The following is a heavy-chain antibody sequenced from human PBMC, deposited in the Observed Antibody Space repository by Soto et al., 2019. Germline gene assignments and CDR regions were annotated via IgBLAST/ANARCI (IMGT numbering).Heavy chain of an antibody. CDR1: GGTFSSYA. CDR2: IVPIYRTA. Sequence: SVKVSCKASGGTFSSYAISWVRQAPGQGLEWLGGIVPIYRTADYAQKFQGRVTITADESTRTVYMELSSLKSQDTALYYCARDSGAKLSSSWGQGTLVTVSS. V-gene: IGHV1-69*13. J-gene: IGHJ4*02. CDR3: ARDSGAKLSSS. D-gene: IGHD6-13*01.